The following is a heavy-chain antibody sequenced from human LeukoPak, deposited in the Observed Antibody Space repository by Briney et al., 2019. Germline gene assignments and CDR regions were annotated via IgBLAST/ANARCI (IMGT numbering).Heavy chain of an antibody. J-gene: IGHJ3*02. V-gene: IGHV3-74*01. Sequence: GGSLRLSCAASEFTFSSYEMNWVRQDPGKGLVWVSRINADGSSTSYAASVKGRFTISRDNAKNTLYLQMNSLRAEDTAVYYCARTATDAFDIWGQGKMVTVSS. CDR3: ARTATDAFDI. D-gene: IGHD2-21*02. CDR1: EFTFSSYE. CDR2: INADGSST.